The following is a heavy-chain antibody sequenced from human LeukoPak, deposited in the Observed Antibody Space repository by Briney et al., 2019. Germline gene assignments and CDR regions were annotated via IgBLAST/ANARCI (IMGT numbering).Heavy chain of an antibody. CDR2: ISGSGGST. D-gene: IGHD2-8*01. CDR3: AKDPVLSVRVSREFDY. V-gene: IGHV3-23*01. CDR1: GFTFSSYG. Sequence: GGSLRLSCAASGFTFSSYGMSWVRQAPGKGLEWVSAISGSGGSTYYADSVKGRFTISRDNSKNTLYLQMNSLRAEDTAVYYCAKDPVLSVRVSREFDYWGQGTLVTVSS. J-gene: IGHJ4*02.